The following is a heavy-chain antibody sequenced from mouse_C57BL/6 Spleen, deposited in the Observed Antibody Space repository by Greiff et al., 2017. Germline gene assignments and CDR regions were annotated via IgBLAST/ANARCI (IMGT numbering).Heavy chain of an antibody. D-gene: IGHD1-1*01. CDR3: GREGGPLLLRSDY. V-gene: IGHV1-82*01. Sequence: VQLQESGPELVKPGASVKISCKASGYAFSSSWMNWVKQRPGKGLEWIGRIYPGDGDTNYNGKFKGKATLTADKSSSTAYMQLSSLTSEDSAVYFCGREGGPLLLRSDYWGQGTTLTVSS. J-gene: IGHJ2*01. CDR1: GYAFSSSW. CDR2: IYPGDGDT.